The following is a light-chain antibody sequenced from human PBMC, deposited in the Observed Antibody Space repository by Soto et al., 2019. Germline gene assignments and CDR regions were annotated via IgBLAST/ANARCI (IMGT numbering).Light chain of an antibody. CDR1: QSVSSSY. CDR2: GAS. J-gene: IGKJ1*01. CDR3: QQYYSYRT. Sequence: EIVLTQSPGTLSLSPGERATLSCRASQSVSSSYLAWYQQKPGQAPRLLIYGASTRATGIPARFSGSGSGTEFTLTISSLQSEDFATYYCQQYYSYRTFGQGTKVDIK. V-gene: IGKV3-20*01.